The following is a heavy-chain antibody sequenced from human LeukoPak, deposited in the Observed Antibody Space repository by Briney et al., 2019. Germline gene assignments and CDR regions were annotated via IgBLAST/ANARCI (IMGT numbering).Heavy chain of an antibody. CDR2: INTNTGNP. CDR3: ARRAPDGVHGSGSYSVFDY. CDR1: GYTFTSYA. V-gene: IGHV7-4-1*02. J-gene: IGHJ4*02. D-gene: IGHD3-10*01. Sequence: ASVKVSCKASGYTFTSYAMNWVRQAPGQGLEWMGWINTNTGNPTYAQGFTGRFVFSLDTSVSTAYLQISSLKAEDTAVYYCARRAPDGVHGSGSYSVFDYWGQGALVTVSS.